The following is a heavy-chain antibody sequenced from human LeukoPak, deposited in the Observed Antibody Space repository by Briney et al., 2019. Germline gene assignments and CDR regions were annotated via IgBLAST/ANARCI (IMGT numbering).Heavy chain of an antibody. J-gene: IGHJ4*02. CDR2: IYYSGST. Sequence: PSQTLSLTCTVSGGSISSGGYYWSWIRQHPGKGLEWIGYIYYSGSTYYNPSLKSRVTISVDKSKNQLSLKLNSVTAADTAVYYCVGNGYYCLDSWGQGTLVTVSS. D-gene: IGHD3-22*01. V-gene: IGHV4-31*09. CDR1: GGSISSGGYY. CDR3: VGNGYYCLDS.